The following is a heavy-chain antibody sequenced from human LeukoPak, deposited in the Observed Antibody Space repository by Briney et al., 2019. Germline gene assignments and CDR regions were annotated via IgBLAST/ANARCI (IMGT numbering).Heavy chain of an antibody. CDR3: ARSEPDSDYYYFMDV. D-gene: IGHD1-14*01. V-gene: IGHV4-59*01. Sequence: SETLSLTCTVSNGSISPYYWHWIRQPPGKGLEWIGYIHYRGSTNYTPSLKSRVTISVSTSKKQFSLKLNSLTAADTAVYYCARSEPDSDYYYFMDVWGKGTAATVSS. J-gene: IGHJ6*03. CDR2: IHYRGST. CDR1: NGSISPYY.